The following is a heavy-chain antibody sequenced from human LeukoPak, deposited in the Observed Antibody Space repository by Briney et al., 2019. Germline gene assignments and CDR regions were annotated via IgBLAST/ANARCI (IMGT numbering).Heavy chain of an antibody. J-gene: IGHJ4*02. CDR2: ISSNGGST. Sequence: GGSLRLSCAASGFTFSSYAMHWVRQAPGRGLEYVSAISSNGGSTYYANSVKGRFTISRGNSKNTLYLQMGSLRAEDMAVYYCARAGLAPGYWGQGTLVTVSS. CDR1: GFTFSSYA. D-gene: IGHD2-21*01. CDR3: ARAGLAPGY. V-gene: IGHV3-64*01.